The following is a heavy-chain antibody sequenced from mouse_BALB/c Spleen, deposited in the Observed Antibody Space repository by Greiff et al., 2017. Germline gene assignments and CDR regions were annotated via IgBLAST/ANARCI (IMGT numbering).Heavy chain of an antibody. CDR1: GYAFTHYL. V-gene: IGHV1-54*01. D-gene: IGHD1-1*01. CDR2: INPGSGGT. CDR3: ARSGHYYGSSNYFDY. J-gene: IGHJ2*01. Sequence: QVQLQQSGAELVRPGTSVKVSCKASGYAFTHYLIEWVKQRPGQGLEWIGVINPGSGGTNYTEKFKGKATLTADKSSSTAYIQLSSLTSDDSAVYFCARSGHYYGSSNYFDYWGQGTTLTVSS.